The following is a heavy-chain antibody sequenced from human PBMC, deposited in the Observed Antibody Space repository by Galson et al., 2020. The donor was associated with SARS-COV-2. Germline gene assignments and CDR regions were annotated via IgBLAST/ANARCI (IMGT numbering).Heavy chain of an antibody. V-gene: IGHV1-58*01. CDR3: AAMIVGATNFDY. CDR1: GFTFTSSA. J-gene: IGHJ4*02. Sequence: SVKVSCKASGFTFTSSAVQWVRQARGQRLEWIGWIVVGSGNTNYAQKFQERVTITRDMSTSTAYMELSSLRSEDTAVYYCAAMIVGATNFDYWGQGTLVTVSS. CDR2: IVVGSGNT. D-gene: IGHD1-26*01.